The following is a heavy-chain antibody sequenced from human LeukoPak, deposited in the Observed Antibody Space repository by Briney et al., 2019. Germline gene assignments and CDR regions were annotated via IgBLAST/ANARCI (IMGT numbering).Heavy chain of an antibody. CDR3: ARDKGGGVDTAMAY. J-gene: IGHJ4*02. Sequence: SQTLSLTCAISGDSVSSNSATWNWIRQSPSRGLEWLGRTYYRSKWYNNYAVSVKSRITINPDTSKNQFSLQLNSVTPEDTAVYYCARDKGGGVDTAMAYWGQGTLVTVSS. D-gene: IGHD5-18*01. V-gene: IGHV6-1*01. CDR1: GDSVSSNSAT. CDR2: TYYRSKWYN.